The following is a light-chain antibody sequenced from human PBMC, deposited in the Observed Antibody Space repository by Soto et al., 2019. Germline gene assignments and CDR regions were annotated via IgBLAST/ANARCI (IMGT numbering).Light chain of an antibody. CDR1: SSNIGSNT. Sequence: QSVLTQPPSASGTPGQRVTISCSGSSSNIGSNTVNWYQQLPGTAPKLLIYSNNQRPSGVPDRFSGSKSGTSASLAISGLQSEDEADFYCEAWDDSLNGVVFGGGTKLTVL. CDR2: SNN. CDR3: EAWDDSLNGVV. J-gene: IGLJ2*01. V-gene: IGLV1-44*01.